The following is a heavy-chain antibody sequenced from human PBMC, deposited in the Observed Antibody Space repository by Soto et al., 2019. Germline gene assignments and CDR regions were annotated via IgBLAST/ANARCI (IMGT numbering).Heavy chain of an antibody. J-gene: IGHJ4*02. CDR2: IRSIAYGGTT. Sequence: GGSLRLSCAASGFTFGYYAMSWLRPALGRGVELVGFIRSIAYGGTTECVAFVKGRFTISRDDPKNTAYLQMNSLETEDTAVYYCTASPYDTFLKYWAQGSLVTVYS. CDR3: TASPYDTFLKY. D-gene: IGHD3-9*01. CDR1: GFTFGYYA. V-gene: IGHV3-49*03.